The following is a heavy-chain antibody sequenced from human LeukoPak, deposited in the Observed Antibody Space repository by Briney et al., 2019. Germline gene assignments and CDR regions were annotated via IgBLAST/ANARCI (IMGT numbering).Heavy chain of an antibody. Sequence: PSETLSLTCTVSGGSISSGDYYWSWIRQPPGKGLEWIGYIYYSGSTNYNPSLKSRVTISVDTSKNQFSLKLSSVTAADTAVYYCARSGDYDSSGYYYWGQGTLVTVSS. CDR2: IYYSGST. D-gene: IGHD3-22*01. CDR1: GGSISSGDYY. CDR3: ARSGDYDSSGYYY. V-gene: IGHV4-61*08. J-gene: IGHJ4*02.